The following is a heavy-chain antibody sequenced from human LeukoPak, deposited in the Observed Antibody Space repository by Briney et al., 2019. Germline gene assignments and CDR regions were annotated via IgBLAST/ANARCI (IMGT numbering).Heavy chain of an antibody. Sequence: GGSLRLSCAASGFTFSNAWMSWVRQAPGKGLEWFGRIKSKSDGGTTNYGAPVKGRFTISRDDSENTLYLQVNSLETEDTAVYYCTTEYSSGWWFEYWRQGTPVTVSS. CDR3: TTEYSSGWWFEY. D-gene: IGHD6-19*01. CDR1: GFTFSNAW. CDR2: IKSKSDGGTT. J-gene: IGHJ4*02. V-gene: IGHV3-15*01.